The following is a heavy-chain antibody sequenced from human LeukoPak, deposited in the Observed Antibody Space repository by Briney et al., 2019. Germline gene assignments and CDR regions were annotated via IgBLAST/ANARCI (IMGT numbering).Heavy chain of an antibody. CDR1: GGSISSYY. Sequence: SETLSLTCTVSGGSISSYYWSWLRQPPGKGLEWIGCIYYSGSTNYNPSLKSRVTISVDTSKNQFSLKLSSVTAADTAMFYCARHGYDSSGPYRSFDYWGQGTLVSVSS. CDR2: IYYSGST. V-gene: IGHV4-59*08. J-gene: IGHJ4*02. CDR3: ARHGYDSSGPYRSFDY. D-gene: IGHD3-22*01.